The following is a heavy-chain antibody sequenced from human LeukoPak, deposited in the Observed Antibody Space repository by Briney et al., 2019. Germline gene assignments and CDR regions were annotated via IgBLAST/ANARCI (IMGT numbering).Heavy chain of an antibody. CDR1: GFTFSGYY. D-gene: IGHD2-15*01. Sequence: PGGSLRLSCAASGFTFSGYYMSWIRQAPGKGLEWVSYISSSGSTIYHADSVKGRFTISRDNAKNSLYLQMNSLRAEDTAVYYCARDLRGCSGGSCYSRTVDYWGQGTLVTVSS. V-gene: IGHV3-11*01. CDR3: ARDLRGCSGGSCYSRTVDY. CDR2: ISSSGSTI. J-gene: IGHJ4*02.